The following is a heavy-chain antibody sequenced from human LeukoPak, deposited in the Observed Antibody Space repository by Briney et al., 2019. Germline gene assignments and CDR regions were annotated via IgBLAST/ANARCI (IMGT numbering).Heavy chain of an antibody. CDR3: ARNPYYHFWSGYYHYRPPFYYYYMDV. CDR1: GFTFDDYA. CDR2: ISWNSGSI. Sequence: GRSLRLSCVASGFTFDDYAMHWVRQVPGKGLEWVSGISWNSGSIGYVDSVKGRFTISRDNSKNTLYLQMGSLRAEDMAVYYCARNPYYHFWSGYYHYRPPFYYYYMDVWGKGTTVTVSS. V-gene: IGHV3-9*03. J-gene: IGHJ6*03. D-gene: IGHD3-3*01.